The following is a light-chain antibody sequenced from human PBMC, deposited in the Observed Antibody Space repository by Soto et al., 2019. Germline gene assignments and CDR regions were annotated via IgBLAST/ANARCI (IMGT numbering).Light chain of an antibody. V-gene: IGLV2-14*01. J-gene: IGLJ1*01. CDR1: SSDVGSHNY. CDR3: ISYTSSSTLYV. CDR2: EVS. Sequence: QSVLTQPASVSGSPGQSITISCTGTSSDVGSHNYVSWYQQHPGKAPKLMIYEVSNRPSGVSNRFSGSKSGNTASLTISGLQAEDEADYYCISYTSSSTLYVFETGTTVTV.